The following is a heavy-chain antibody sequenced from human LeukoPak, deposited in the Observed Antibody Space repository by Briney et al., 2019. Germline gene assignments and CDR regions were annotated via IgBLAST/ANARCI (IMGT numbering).Heavy chain of an antibody. Sequence: PSETLSLTCSVSGGSISRSSYYWGWIRQPPGKGLEWIGSIYNSGSTYYTPSLKSRVTMSVDTSKNQFSLKLSSVTAADTAVHYCARQGIAGYWGQGTLVTVSS. J-gene: IGHJ4*02. V-gene: IGHV4-39*01. D-gene: IGHD6-13*01. CDR2: IYNSGST. CDR3: ARQGIAGY. CDR1: GGSISRSSYY.